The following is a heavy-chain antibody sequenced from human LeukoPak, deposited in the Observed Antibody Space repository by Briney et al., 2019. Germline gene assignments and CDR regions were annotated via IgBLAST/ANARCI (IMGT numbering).Heavy chain of an antibody. CDR2: ISGSGGST. CDR1: GFTFSSYS. CDR3: ARTKPQQFDILS. J-gene: IGHJ4*02. Sequence: PGGSLRLSCAASGFTFSSYSMNWVRQAQGKGLEWVSGISGSGGSTYSVDSVKGRFTVSRDNSKNTLYLQMNSLRAEDTAVYYCARTKPQQFDILSWGQGTLVTVSS. V-gene: IGHV3-23*01. D-gene: IGHD3-9*01.